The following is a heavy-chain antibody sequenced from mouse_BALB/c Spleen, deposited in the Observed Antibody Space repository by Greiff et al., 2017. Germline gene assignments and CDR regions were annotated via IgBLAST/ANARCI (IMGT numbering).Heavy chain of an antibody. CDR3: ARSSYYDYAWFAY. J-gene: IGHJ3*01. V-gene: IGHV1-9*01. CDR2: ILPGSGST. D-gene: IGHD2-4*01. CDR1: GYTFSSYW. Sequence: VQLQQSGAELMKPGASVKISCKATGYTFSSYWIEWVKQRPGHGLEWIGEILPGSGSTNYNEKFKGKATFTADTSSNTAYMQLSSLTSEDSAVYYCARSSYYDYAWFAYWGQGTLVTVSA.